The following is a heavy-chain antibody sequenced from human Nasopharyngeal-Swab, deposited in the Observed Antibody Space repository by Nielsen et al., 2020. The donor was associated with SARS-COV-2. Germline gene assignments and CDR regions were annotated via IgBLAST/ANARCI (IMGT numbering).Heavy chain of an antibody. CDR3: ARDRITIFGVEKPFDY. Sequence: GGSLRLSCAASGFTFSSYSMNWVRRAPGKGLEWVSSISSSSSYIYYADSVKGRFTISRDNAKNSLYLQMNSLRAEDTAVYYCARDRITIFGVEKPFDYWGQGTLVTFSS. CDR2: ISSSSSYI. CDR1: GFTFSSYS. J-gene: IGHJ4*02. D-gene: IGHD3-3*01. V-gene: IGHV3-21*01.